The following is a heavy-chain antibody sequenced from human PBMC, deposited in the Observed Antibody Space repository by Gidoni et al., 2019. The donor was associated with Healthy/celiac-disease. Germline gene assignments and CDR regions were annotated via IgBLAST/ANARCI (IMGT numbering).Heavy chain of an antibody. CDR1: GYSISSRYY. J-gene: IGHJ5*02. V-gene: IGHV4-38-2*02. CDR3: ARGDRRGTMVRGVSPNWFDP. CDR2: IYHSGST. Sequence: QVQLQESGPGLVKPSETLSLTCTVSGYSISSRYYWGWIRQPPGKGLEWIGSIYHSGSTYYNPSLKSRVTISVDTSKNQFSLKLSSVTAADTAVYYCARGDRRGTMVRGVSPNWFDPWGQGTLVTVSS. D-gene: IGHD3-10*01.